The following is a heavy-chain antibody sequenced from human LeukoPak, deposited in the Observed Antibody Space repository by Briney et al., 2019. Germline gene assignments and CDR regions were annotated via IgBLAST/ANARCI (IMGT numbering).Heavy chain of an antibody. Sequence: PSETLSLTSTVSGGSISSYYWSWIRQPPGKGLEWIGYIYYSGSTNYNPSLKSRVTISVDTSKNQFSLKLSSVTAADTAVYYCARSARDRAFDIWGQGTMVTVSS. CDR3: ARSARDRAFDI. J-gene: IGHJ3*02. V-gene: IGHV4-59*08. CDR1: GGSISSYY. CDR2: IYYSGST.